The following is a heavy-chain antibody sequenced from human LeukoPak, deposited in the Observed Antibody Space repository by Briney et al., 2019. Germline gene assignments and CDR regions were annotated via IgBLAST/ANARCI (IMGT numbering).Heavy chain of an antibody. Sequence: PGRSLRLSCAASGFTFSSYGMHWVRQAPGKGLEWVAVISYDGSNKYYADSVKGRFTISRDNSKNTLYLQMNSLRAEDTAVYYCAKRGGSYYGLGYLDYWGQGTLVTVSS. J-gene: IGHJ4*02. CDR3: AKRGGSYYGLGYLDY. CDR2: ISYDGSNK. CDR1: GFTFSSYG. D-gene: IGHD1-26*01. V-gene: IGHV3-30*18.